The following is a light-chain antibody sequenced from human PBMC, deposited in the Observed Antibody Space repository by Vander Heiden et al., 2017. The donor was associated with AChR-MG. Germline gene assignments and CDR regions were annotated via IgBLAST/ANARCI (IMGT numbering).Light chain of an antibody. J-gene: IGKJ2*01. CDR3: QQRSNWLYT. Sequence: IVLTQSPATLSLPPGERATLSCRASQSVSSYLACYQQKPGQAPRLLIYDASNRATGIPARFSGSGSGTDFTLTISSLEPEDFAVYYCQQRSNWLYTFGQGTKLEIK. CDR2: DAS. V-gene: IGKV3-11*01. CDR1: QSVSSY.